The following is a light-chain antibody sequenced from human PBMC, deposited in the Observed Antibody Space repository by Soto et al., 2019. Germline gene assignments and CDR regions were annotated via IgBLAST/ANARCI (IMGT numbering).Light chain of an antibody. J-gene: IGLJ1*01. CDR3: SSYRSGNTPYV. V-gene: IGLV1-47*01. CDR1: SSNIGSNY. Sequence: QSVLTQPPSASGTPGQRVTISCSGSSSNIGSNYVYWYQQLPGTAPKLLIYRNNQRPSGVPDRFSGSKSGTSASLAISGLRSEDEADYFCSSYRSGNTPYVFGLGTKLTVL. CDR2: RNN.